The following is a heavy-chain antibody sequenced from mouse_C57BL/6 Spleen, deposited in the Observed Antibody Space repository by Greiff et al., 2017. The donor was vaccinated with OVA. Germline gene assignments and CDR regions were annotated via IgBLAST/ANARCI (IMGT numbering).Heavy chain of an antibody. CDR2: IHPNSGST. J-gene: IGHJ1*03. V-gene: IGHV1-64*01. CDR3: ARSRGYGSSYWYFDV. Sequence: QVQLQQPGAELVKPGASVKLSCKASGYTFTSYWMHWVKQRPGQGLAWIGMIHPNSGSTNYNEKFKSKATLTVDKSSSTAYMQLSSLTSEDSAVYYCARSRGYGSSYWYFDVWGTGTTVTVSS. D-gene: IGHD1-1*01. CDR1: GYTFTSYW.